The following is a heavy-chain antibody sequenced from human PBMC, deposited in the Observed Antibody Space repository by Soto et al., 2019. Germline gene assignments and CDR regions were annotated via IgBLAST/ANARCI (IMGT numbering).Heavy chain of an antibody. CDR2: ISAYNGNT. Sequence: QVQLVQSGAEVKKPGASVKVSCKASGYTFTSYGISWVRQAPGQGLEWMGWISAYNGNTNYAQKLQGRVTMTTDTSTSTAYMELRSRRSDDTAVYYCARDAPIVGATTHYYYGMDVWGQGTTVTVSS. D-gene: IGHD1-26*01. CDR1: GYTFTSYG. CDR3: ARDAPIVGATTHYYYGMDV. V-gene: IGHV1-18*04. J-gene: IGHJ6*02.